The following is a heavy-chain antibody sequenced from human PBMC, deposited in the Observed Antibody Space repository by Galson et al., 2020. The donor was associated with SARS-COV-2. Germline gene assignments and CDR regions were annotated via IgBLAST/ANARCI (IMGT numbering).Heavy chain of an antibody. CDR3: ARDRFSSQYRWFDP. CDR1: GFPFRDYY. Sequence: GGSLRLSCAASGFPFRDYYMHWIRQAPGKGLEWLSYISRSGDNIYYADSVKGRFTISRDNARNSLYLQMNSLRAEDTAIYYCARDRFSSQYRWFDPWGQGTRVTVSS. V-gene: IGHV3-11*01. CDR2: ISRSGDNI. J-gene: IGHJ5*02. D-gene: IGHD2-2*01.